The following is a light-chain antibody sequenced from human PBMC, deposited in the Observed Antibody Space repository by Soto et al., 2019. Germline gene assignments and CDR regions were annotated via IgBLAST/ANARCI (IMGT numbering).Light chain of an antibody. CDR3: LEYYSTLYT. V-gene: IGKV4-1*01. Sequence: DIVMTQSPDSLAVSLGARATINCTSSQSVLYSSNNKNYLAWFQQKPGQPPKVLVYWASTRESGVPDRFSVSGSGTDFTLTISSLQAEDVAVYYCLEYYSTLYTFGQGTKLEIK. CDR2: WAS. CDR1: QSVLYSSNNKNY. J-gene: IGKJ2*01.